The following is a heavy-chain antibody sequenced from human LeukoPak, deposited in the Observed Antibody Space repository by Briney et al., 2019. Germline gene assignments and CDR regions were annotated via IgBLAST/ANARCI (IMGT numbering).Heavy chain of an antibody. CDR1: GFTFSSYA. CDR2: ISGSGGST. J-gene: IGHJ4*02. V-gene: IGHV3-23*01. CDR3: AKDSALWDFWSGYYLFDY. D-gene: IGHD3-3*01. Sequence: QPGGSLRLSCAASGFTFSSYAMSWVRQAPGKGLEWVSAISGSGGSTYYADSVKGRFTISRDNSKNTLYLQMNSLRAEDTAVYYCAKDSALWDFWSGYYLFDYWGQGTLVTVSS.